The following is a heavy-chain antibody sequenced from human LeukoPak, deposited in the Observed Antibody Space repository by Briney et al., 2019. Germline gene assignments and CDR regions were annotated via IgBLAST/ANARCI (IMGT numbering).Heavy chain of an antibody. CDR3: ARGNGFVIDY. V-gene: IGHV3-7*01. CDR2: IKQDGSEK. Sequence: GGSLRLSCVASGFTLSSYWMNWVRQSPGKGLEWVAIIKQDGSEKYYVDSVKGRFTISRDNAKNSVYLQMNSLRAEDRAVYYCARGNGFVIDYWGQGTLVTVSS. D-gene: IGHD2-8*01. J-gene: IGHJ4*02. CDR1: GFTLSSYW.